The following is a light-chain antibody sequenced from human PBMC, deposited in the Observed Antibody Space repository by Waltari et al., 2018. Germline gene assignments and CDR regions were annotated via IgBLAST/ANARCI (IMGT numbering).Light chain of an antibody. CDR1: QSVSSD. CDR2: GAS. V-gene: IGKV3-15*01. Sequence: EIVMTQSPATLSVSPGERATLSCRASQSVSSDLAWYQQTPGQAPRLLFYGASPRATGIPARVSGSGSGTDFTLSISSLQSEDFALYYCQQYNDWPKITFGQGTRLEIK. CDR3: QQYNDWPKIT. J-gene: IGKJ5*01.